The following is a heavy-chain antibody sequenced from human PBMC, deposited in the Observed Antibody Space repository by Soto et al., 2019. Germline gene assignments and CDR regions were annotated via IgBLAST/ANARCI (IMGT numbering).Heavy chain of an antibody. CDR1: GGSISSSNW. Sequence: QVQLQESGPGLVKPSGTLSLTCAVSGGSISSSNWLSWVRQPPGKGLEWIGEIYHSGNTNYNPSLKRRVTMAVDKSRNQFALNLSSVTAADTAVYYCARRWGEGRVDYWGQGTLVTVSS. J-gene: IGHJ4*02. CDR3: ARRWGEGRVDY. CDR2: IYHSGNT. V-gene: IGHV4-4*02. D-gene: IGHD3-10*01.